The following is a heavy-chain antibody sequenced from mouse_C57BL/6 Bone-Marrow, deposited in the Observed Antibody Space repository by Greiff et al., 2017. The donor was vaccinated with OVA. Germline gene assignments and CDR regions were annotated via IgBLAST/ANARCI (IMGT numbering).Heavy chain of an antibody. CDR1: GYTFTDHT. CDR3: ARAGAYYYGSSFFDY. J-gene: IGHJ2*01. V-gene: IGHV1-78*01. CDR2: IYPRDGST. D-gene: IGHD1-1*01. Sequence: QVQLQQSDAELVKPGASVKISCKVSGYTFTDHTIHWMKQRPEQGLEWIGYIYPRDGSTKYNEKFKGKATLTADKSSCTAYMQLNSLTSEDSAVYFCARAGAYYYGSSFFDYWGQGTTLTVSS.